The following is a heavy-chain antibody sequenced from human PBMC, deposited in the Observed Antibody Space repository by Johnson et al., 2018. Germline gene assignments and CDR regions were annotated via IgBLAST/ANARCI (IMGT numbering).Heavy chain of an antibody. CDR1: GFTFKTYA. CDR2: LSAGGTIT. J-gene: IGHJ3*02. V-gene: IGHV3-23*04. Sequence: VQLVESGGGLVQPGGSLRLSCAASGFTFKTYAMSWVRQAPGKGLEWVSTLSAGGTITSYAESAKGRFTISRDTSRNTLYLQLNNLRAEDTALYYCTGAPWYHFDSGAYLDASDIWGQGTMVTVSS. D-gene: IGHD3-22*01. CDR3: TGAPWYHFDSGAYLDASDI.